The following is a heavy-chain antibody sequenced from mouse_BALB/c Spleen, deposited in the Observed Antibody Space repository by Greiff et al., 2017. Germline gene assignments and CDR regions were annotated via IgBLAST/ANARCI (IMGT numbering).Heavy chain of an antibody. V-gene: IGHV1-80*01. D-gene: IGHD2-14*01. CDR1: GYAFSSYW. CDR2: IYPGDGDT. J-gene: IGHJ3*01. Sequence: QVQLQQSGAELVRPGSSVKISCKASGYAFSSYWMNWVKQRPGQGLEWIGQIYPGDGDTNYNGKFKGKATLTADKSSSTAYMQLSSLTSEDSAVYFCARWRRYDPFAYWGQGTLVTVSA. CDR3: ARWRRYDPFAY.